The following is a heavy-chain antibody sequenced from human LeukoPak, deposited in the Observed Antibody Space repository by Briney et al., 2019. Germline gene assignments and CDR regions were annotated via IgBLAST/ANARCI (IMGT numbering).Heavy chain of an antibody. CDR1: GYTFTNYG. V-gene: IGHV1-18*01. Sequence: ASVKVSCKASGYTFTNYGITWVRQAPGQGLEWMGWISAYNGDTTYAQNLQGRVTMTTDTSTSTAYMGLRSLTSGDTAMYYCARGPYCSGGTCYSQFLDHWGQGTLVTVSS. CDR3: ARGPYCSGGTCYSQFLDH. J-gene: IGHJ4*02. CDR2: ISAYNGDT. D-gene: IGHD2-15*01.